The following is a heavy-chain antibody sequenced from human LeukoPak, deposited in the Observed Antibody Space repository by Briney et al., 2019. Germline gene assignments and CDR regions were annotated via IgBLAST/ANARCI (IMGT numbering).Heavy chain of an antibody. Sequence: GGSLRLSCAASVYPFRGYAMSWVPQAPGRGLEGVLASSGSGRNTYYADSVKGRFTISRDNSKNTVYVQMNSLRAEDTAVYHCAKGYDSSGYYFNSHDYWGQGTPVTVSS. CDR3: AKGYDSSGYYFNSHDY. D-gene: IGHD3-22*01. V-gene: IGHV3-23*01. J-gene: IGHJ4*02. CDR2: SSGSGRNT. CDR1: VYPFRGYA.